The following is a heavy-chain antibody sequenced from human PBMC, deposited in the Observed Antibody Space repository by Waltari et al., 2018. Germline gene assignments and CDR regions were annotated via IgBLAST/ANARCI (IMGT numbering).Heavy chain of an antibody. CDR1: GFTFSSYS. CDR2: ISSSSSYI. Sequence: EVQLVESGGGLVKPGGSLRLSCAASGFTFSSYSMTWVRPAPGKGLEWVRSISSSSSYIYYADSVKGRFTISRDNAKNALYLQMNSLGAEDTAVDYCARDKRQQVYDYWGQGTLVTVSS. V-gene: IGHV3-21*01. CDR3: ARDKRQQVYDY. D-gene: IGHD6-13*01. J-gene: IGHJ4*02.